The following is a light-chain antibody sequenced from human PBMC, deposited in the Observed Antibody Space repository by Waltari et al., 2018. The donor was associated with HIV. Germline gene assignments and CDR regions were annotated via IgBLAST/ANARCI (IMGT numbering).Light chain of an antibody. CDR3: ASWDDRLNGWV. CDR2: YND. V-gene: IGLV1-36*01. Sequence: QSVLTQPPSLSEAPRQRVTISCSGSHSNIGNNAVNWYQQLPGKAPKLLIYYNDLRPAGVSDRFSGSRSGTSASLGISGLQSEDEAHYYCASWDDRLNGWVFGGGTQLTVL. CDR1: HSNIGNNA. J-gene: IGLJ3*02.